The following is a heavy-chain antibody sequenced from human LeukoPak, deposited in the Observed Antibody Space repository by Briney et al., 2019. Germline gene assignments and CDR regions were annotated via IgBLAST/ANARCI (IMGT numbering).Heavy chain of an antibody. J-gene: IGHJ4*02. CDR1: GFTFSSYA. V-gene: IGHV3-23*01. CDR3: AKIRDSFYGDYADY. CDR2: ISGSGGST. D-gene: IGHD4-17*01. Sequence: GGSLRLSCAASGFTFSSYAMSWVRQAPGKGLEWVSAISGSGGSTYYADSVKGQFTISRDNSKNTLYLQMNSLRAEDTAVYYCAKIRDSFYGDYADYWGQGTLVTVSS.